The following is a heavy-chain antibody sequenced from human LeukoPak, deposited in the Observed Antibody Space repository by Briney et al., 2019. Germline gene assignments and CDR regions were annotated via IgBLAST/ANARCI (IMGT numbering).Heavy chain of an antibody. CDR2: INSDGSST. J-gene: IGHJ4*02. CDR1: GFTFSSYW. V-gene: IGHV3-74*01. D-gene: IGHD5-18*01. Sequence: PGGSLRLSCAASGFTFSSYWMHWVRQAPGKGLVWVSRINSDGSSTSYADSVKGRFTISRDNAKNTLYLQMNSLRAEDTAVYYCARGGYSYGTPTLYYFDYWGQGTLVTVS. CDR3: ARGGYSYGTPTLYYFDY.